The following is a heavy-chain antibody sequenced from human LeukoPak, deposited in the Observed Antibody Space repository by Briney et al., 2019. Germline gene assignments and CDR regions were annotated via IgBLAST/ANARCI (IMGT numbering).Heavy chain of an antibody. J-gene: IGHJ4*02. D-gene: IGHD3-22*01. CDR3: ARVAYYDSSGYPCYFDY. CDR2: INPSSGGT. Sequence: ASVTLSRKPSGYTFTGFYIHWVRQAPGQGLEWMGWINPSSGGTNYAEKFQGRVTMTRDTSISTAHMELGRLRSDDTAVYYCARVAYYDSSGYPCYFDYWGQGTML. CDR1: GYTFTGFY. V-gene: IGHV1-2*02.